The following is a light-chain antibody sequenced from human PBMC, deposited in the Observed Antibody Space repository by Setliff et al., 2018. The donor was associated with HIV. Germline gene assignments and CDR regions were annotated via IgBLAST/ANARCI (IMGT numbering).Light chain of an antibody. CDR3: TSYTTSSILV. Sequence: QSVLPQPASVSGSPGQSITISCTGTRSDVGGYNYVSWYQQHPGKAPKLMISEVNKRPSGVSNRFSGSKTGNTASLTISGLQAEDEADYYCTSYTTSSILVFGGGTKVTVL. J-gene: IGLJ2*01. CDR2: EVN. V-gene: IGLV2-14*01. CDR1: RSDVGGYNY.